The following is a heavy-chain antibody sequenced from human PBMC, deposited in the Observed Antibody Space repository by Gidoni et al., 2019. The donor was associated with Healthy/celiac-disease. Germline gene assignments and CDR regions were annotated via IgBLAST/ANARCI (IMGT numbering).Heavy chain of an antibody. CDR1: GFTFSSYS. J-gene: IGHJ4*02. CDR3: ARDDGVVVVAAAFDY. D-gene: IGHD2-15*01. Sequence: EVQLVESGGGLVKPGGSLRLSCAASGFTFSSYSMNWVRQAPGKGLEWVSSISSSSSYIYYADSVKGRFTISRDNAKNSLYLQMNSLRAEDTAVYYCARDDGVVVVAAAFDYWGQGTLVTVSS. V-gene: IGHV3-21*01. CDR2: ISSSSSYI.